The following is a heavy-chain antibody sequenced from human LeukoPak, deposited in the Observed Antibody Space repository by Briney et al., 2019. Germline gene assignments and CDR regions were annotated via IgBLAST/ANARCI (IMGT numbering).Heavy chain of an antibody. J-gene: IGHJ3*02. CDR3: AKVRAYNWNYQGAFDI. D-gene: IGHD1-7*01. CDR1: GFTFSSYS. V-gene: IGHV3-21*04. CDR2: ISSSSSYI. Sequence: GGSLRLSCAASGFTFSSYSMNWVRQAPGKGLEWVSSISSSSSYIYYADSVKGRFTISRDNAKNSLYLQMNSLRAEDTAVYYCAKVRAYNWNYQGAFDIWGQGTMVTVSS.